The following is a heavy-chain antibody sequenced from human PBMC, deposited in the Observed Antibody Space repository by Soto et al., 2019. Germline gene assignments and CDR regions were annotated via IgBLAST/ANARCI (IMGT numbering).Heavy chain of an antibody. CDR2: IITITGPA. CDR3: AREYYGSGTYGYYGMDV. CDR1: GSTISSYV. Sequence: QVQLVQSGAEVKKPGSSVKVSCKASGSTISSYVIAWVRQAPGQSLEWMGGIITITGPANYAQKFQGRVTITADEATSTGYMELSSLRSEDTAVYYCAREYYGSGTYGYYGMDVWGQGTTVTVSS. D-gene: IGHD3-10*01. J-gene: IGHJ6*02. V-gene: IGHV1-69*01.